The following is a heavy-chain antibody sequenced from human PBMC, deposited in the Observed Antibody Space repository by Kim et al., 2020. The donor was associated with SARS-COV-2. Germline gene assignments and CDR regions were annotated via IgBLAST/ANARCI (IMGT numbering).Heavy chain of an antibody. CDR3: AKGGCSSTSCYDWFDP. V-gene: IGHV3-33*06. CDR2: IWYDGSNK. D-gene: IGHD2-2*01. CDR1: GFTFSSYG. J-gene: IGHJ5*02. Sequence: GGSLRLSCAASGFTFSSYGMHWVRQAPGKGLEWVAVIWYDGSNKYYADSVKGRFTISRDNSKNTLYLQMNSLRAEDTAVYYCAKGGCSSTSCYDWFDPWGQGTLVTVSS.